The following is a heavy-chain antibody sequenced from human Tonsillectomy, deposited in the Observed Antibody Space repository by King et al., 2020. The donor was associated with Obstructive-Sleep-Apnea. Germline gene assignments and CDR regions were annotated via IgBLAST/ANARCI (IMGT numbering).Heavy chain of an antibody. CDR1: VGSINSHY. V-gene: IGHV4-59*11. D-gene: IGHD4-23*01. CDR3: ARFYGGNSLYFDY. J-gene: IGHJ4*02. CDR2: IYYSGST. Sequence: QLQESGPGLVKPSETLSLTCTVSVGSINSHYWSWIRQPPGKGLEWIGYIYYSGSTNYNPSLKSRVTISVDTSKNEFSLKPKSVTAADTAAYYCARFYGGNSLYFDYWGQGTLVIVSS.